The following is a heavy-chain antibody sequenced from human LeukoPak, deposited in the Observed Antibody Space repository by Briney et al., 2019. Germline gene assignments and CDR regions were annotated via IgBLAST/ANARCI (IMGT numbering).Heavy chain of an antibody. CDR3: ARDNSVGDNAWWFDP. CDR2: INPNSGGT. V-gene: IGHV1-2*02. D-gene: IGHD1-26*01. J-gene: IGHJ5*02. CDR1: GYTFTTYA. Sequence: ASVKVSCKASGYTFTTYAMNWVRQAPGQGLEWMGWINPNSGGTNYAQKFQGRVTMTRDTSISTAYMELSRLRSEDTAVYYCARDNSVGDNAWWFDPWGQGTLVTVSS.